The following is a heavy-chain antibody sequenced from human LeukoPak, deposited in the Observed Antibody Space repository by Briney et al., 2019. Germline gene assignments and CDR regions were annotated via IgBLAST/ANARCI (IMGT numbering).Heavy chain of an antibody. CDR2: IKQDGSQK. V-gene: IGHV3-7*01. CDR3: ASCGYGGNCYLDY. J-gene: IGHJ4*02. D-gene: IGHD4-23*01. Sequence: GGSLRLSYAASGFTFSNFWMSWVRQAPGNGLEWVANIKQDGSQKYYVDSVKGRFAISRDNAKNSLHLQMNSLRAEDTAVYYCASCGYGGNCYLDYWGQGTLVTVSS. CDR1: GFTFSNFW.